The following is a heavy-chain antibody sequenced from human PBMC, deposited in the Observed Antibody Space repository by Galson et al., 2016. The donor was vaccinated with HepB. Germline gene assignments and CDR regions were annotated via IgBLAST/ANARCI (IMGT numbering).Heavy chain of an antibody. CDR1: GFTFITYG. D-gene: IGHD3-22*01. Sequence: SLRLSCAASGFTFITYGMHWVRQAPGKGLEWVAVIWYDGSNKYYADSVKGRFTISRDNSKNTLYLQVNSLGGEDTALYYCARGGYYYDSGDSPIDYWGQGTLVTVSS. CDR2: IWYDGSNK. V-gene: IGHV3-33*01. CDR3: ARGGYYYDSGDSPIDY. J-gene: IGHJ4*02.